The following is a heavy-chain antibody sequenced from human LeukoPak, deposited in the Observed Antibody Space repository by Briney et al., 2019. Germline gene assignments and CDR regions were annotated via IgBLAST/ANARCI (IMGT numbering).Heavy chain of an antibody. D-gene: IGHD2-2*01. CDR1: GYTFTSYG. CDR3: ARTAPLLGYCSSTSCSRWFDP. CDR2: ISAYNGNT. V-gene: IGHV1-18*01. Sequence: ASVKVSCKASGYTFTSYGISWVRQAPGQGLEWMGWISAYNGNTNYAQKLQGRVTMTTDTSTSTAYMELRSLRSDDTAVYYCARTAPLLGYCSSTSCSRWFDPWGQGTLVTVSS. J-gene: IGHJ5*02.